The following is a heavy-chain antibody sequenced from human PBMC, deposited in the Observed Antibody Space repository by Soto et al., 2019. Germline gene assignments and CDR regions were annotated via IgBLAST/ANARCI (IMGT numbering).Heavy chain of an antibody. J-gene: IGHJ4*02. CDR1: GGSISTYF. CDR3: ARSQPGIYYFDY. V-gene: IGHV4-4*07. Sequence: SETLSLTCTVSGGSISTYFWSWIRQPAGKGLEYIGRIYTSGSTNYNPSLKSRVTMSVDTSKNQFSLKLNSVTAADTAVYYCARSQPGIYYFDYWGQGTLVTVSS. CDR2: IYTSGST.